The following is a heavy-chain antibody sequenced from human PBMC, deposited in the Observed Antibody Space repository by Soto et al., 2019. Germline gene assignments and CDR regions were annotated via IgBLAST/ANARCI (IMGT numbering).Heavy chain of an antibody. J-gene: IGHJ4*02. V-gene: IGHV3-23*01. CDR3: AREYSAGWST. CDR1: GFTFSNYV. D-gene: IGHD6-19*01. Sequence: GGSLRLSCAAPGFTFSNYVMGWVRQAPGKGLEWVSVISGGGETTHYADSVRGRFTINPDTSKNQFSLQLNSVTPDDTAVYYCAREYSAGWSTWGRGTLVTVS. CDR2: ISGGGETT.